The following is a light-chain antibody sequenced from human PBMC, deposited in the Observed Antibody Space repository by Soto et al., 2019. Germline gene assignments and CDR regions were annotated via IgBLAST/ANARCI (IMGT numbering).Light chain of an antibody. Sequence: EIVLTQSPATLSLSPGERATLSCRASQSVSRNLAWYQQKPGQTPRLLIYDASSRATGIPDRISGSGSGTEFTLTISSLQPDDFATYYCQQYNSHWTFGQGTKVDIK. V-gene: IGKV3D-15*01. CDR2: DAS. CDR1: QSVSRN. CDR3: QQYNSHWT. J-gene: IGKJ1*01.